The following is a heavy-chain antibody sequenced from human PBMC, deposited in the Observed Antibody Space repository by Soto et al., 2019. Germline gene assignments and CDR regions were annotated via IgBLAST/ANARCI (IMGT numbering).Heavy chain of an antibody. V-gene: IGHV4-34*01. CDR1: GGSFSGYY. Sequence: PSETLALTCAVYGGSFSGYYWSWIRQPPGKGLEWIGEINHSGSTNYNPSLKSRVTISVDTSKNHFSLQLSSVTAADTAVYYCVRAMGCSITHCYPRTCSYYYMGVWGKGPTVT. D-gene: IGHD2-2*01. CDR2: INHSGST. J-gene: IGHJ6*03. CDR3: VRAMGCSITHCYPRTCSYYYMGV.